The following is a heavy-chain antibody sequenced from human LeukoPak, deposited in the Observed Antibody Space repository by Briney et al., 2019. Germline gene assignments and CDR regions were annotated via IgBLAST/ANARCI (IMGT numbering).Heavy chain of an antibody. Sequence: PSETLSLTCTVSGGSISSYYWSWIRQPPGKGLEWIGYIYYSGSTNYNPSLKSRVTISVDTSKNQFSLKLSSVTAADTAVYYCARGRVDSSGWPPGYLDYWGQGTLVTVSS. D-gene: IGHD6-19*01. CDR1: GGSISSYY. J-gene: IGHJ4*02. V-gene: IGHV4-59*01. CDR2: IYYSGST. CDR3: ARGRVDSSGWPPGYLDY.